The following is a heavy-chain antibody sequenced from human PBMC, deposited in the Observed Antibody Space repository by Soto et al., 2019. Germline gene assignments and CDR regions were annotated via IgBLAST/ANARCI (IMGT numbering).Heavy chain of an antibody. CDR2: IYPGGSDT. CDR3: ARRTYSSGLGYYGMDV. D-gene: IGHD6-19*01. CDR1: GYSFTSYW. V-gene: IGHV5-51*01. J-gene: IGHJ6*02. Sequence: PGESLKISCKGSGYSFTSYWIGWVRQMPGKGLEWMGIIYPGGSDTRYSPSFQGQVTISADKSISTAYLQWSSLKASDTAMYYCARRTYSSGLGYYGMDVWGQGTTVTVSS.